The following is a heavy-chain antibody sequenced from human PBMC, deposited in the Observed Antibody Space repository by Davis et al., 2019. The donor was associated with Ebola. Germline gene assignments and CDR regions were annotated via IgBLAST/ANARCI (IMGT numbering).Heavy chain of an antibody. Sequence: GGSLRLSCAASGFTFSRSGMHWVRQAPGKGLEWVAVMWYDGSKQYYAESVEGRFPISRDTSTNTLYLQLNSLRAEDTAVYYCARGGGTISVSGVVAWGQGTTVTVSS. V-gene: IGHV3-33*01. J-gene: IGHJ6*02. CDR1: GFTFSRSG. CDR3: ARGGGTISVSGVVA. CDR2: MWYDGSKQ. D-gene: IGHD5-24*01.